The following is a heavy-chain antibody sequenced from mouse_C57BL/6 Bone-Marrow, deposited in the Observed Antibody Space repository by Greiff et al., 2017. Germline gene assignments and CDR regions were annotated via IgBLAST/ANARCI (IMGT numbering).Heavy chain of an antibody. V-gene: IGHV6-3*01. CDR1: GFTFSNYW. Sequence: EVKVVESGGGLVQPGGSMKLSCVASGFTFSNYWMNWVRQSPEKGLEWVAQIRLKSDNYATNYAESVKVRFTISRDDSKSSDYLQMNNLRAEDTGIYYCTGYPDYYVFAYWGQGTLVTVSA. CDR3: TGYPDYYVFAY. J-gene: IGHJ3*01. D-gene: IGHD1-1*01. CDR2: IRLKSDNYAT.